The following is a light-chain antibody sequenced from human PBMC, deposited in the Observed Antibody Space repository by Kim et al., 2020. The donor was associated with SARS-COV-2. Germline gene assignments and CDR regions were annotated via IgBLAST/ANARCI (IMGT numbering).Light chain of an antibody. Sequence: GDRVTITCRASQSFSSWLAWYQQKPGKAPKLLIYDASSLQSGVPSRFSGSGSGTEFTLTINSLQPDDSASYYCQQYNSIPLTFGGGTKVEIK. CDR3: QQYNSIPLT. J-gene: IGKJ4*01. V-gene: IGKV1-5*01. CDR2: DAS. CDR1: QSFSSW.